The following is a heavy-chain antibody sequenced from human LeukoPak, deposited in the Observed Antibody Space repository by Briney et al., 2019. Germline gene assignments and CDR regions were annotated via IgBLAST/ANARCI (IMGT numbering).Heavy chain of an antibody. CDR3: ARSVAGTTIDY. D-gene: IGHD1-1*01. CDR2: ISSSGSTI. V-gene: IGHV3-11*04. CDR1: GGSISSYY. Sequence: LSLTCTVSGGSISSYYWSWIRQPAGKGLEWVSYISSSGSTIYYADSVKGRFTISRDNAKNSLYLQMNSLRAEDTAVYYCARSVAGTTIDYWGQGTLVTVSS. J-gene: IGHJ4*02.